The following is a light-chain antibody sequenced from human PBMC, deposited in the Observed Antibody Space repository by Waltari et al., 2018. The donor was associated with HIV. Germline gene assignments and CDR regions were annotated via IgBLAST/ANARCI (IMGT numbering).Light chain of an antibody. V-gene: IGLV2-14*01. CDR3: SSHTTSTAPHVI. J-gene: IGLJ2*01. CDR2: EVT. CDR1: SSDVGRYKY. Sequence: QSALTQPASVSGSPGQSITISCAGTSSDVGRYKYVSWYQQHPGKAPKLMIYEVTKRPSGVSNRFSGSKSGNTASLTISGLQAEDEADYYCSSHTTSTAPHVIFGGGTKVTVL.